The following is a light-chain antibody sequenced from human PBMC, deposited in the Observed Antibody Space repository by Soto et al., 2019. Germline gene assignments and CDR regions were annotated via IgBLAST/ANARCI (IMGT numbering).Light chain of an antibody. J-gene: IGKJ4*01. CDR1: ENIGDY. V-gene: IGKV1-39*01. CDR2: AAS. Sequence: DIQMTQSPSSLSASVGDRVTITCRASENIGDYLNWYQHRPGKAPKLLIYAASVLQDGVASRFRGSGSGTDFTLTISRLQPEDFATYYCQQSFIPTPTFGGGTKVEI. CDR3: QQSFIPTPT.